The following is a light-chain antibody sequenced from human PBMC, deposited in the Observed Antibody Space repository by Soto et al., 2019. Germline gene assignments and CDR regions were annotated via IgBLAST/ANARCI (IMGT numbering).Light chain of an antibody. V-gene: IGKV2-28*01. CDR3: RNAVQTLT. CDR2: SVS. Sequence: DIVMTQSPLSLAVTLGEPASISCRSSQSPLHSNGNTYLDWYLQKPGQSPQLLIYSVSFRASGVPDRFSGSGSDTDFTLKISRVEAEDVGVYYCRNAVQTLTFGGGTRVEIK. CDR1: QSPLHSNGNTY. J-gene: IGKJ4*01.